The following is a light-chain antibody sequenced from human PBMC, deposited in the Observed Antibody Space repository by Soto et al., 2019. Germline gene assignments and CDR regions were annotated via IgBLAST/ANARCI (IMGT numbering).Light chain of an antibody. V-gene: IGLV2-11*01. CDR1: SNDVGGYNF. J-gene: IGLJ2*01. CDR3: ASDAGSYTLV. Sequence: QSVLTQPRSVSGSPGQSVTISCTGTSNDVGGYNFVSWYQHHPGNVPKLFIYDVSRRPSGVPDRFSGSKSGNTASLTISVLHAEDEADYYCASDAGSYTLVFGGGTKVTVL. CDR2: DVS.